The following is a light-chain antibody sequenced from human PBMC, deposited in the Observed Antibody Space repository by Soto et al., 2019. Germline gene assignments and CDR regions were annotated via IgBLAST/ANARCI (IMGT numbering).Light chain of an antibody. Sequence: QSVLTQPPSVSGTPGQRVIISCSGSRSNIGSNSVNWYQQLPGTAPKLLIYINDQRPSGVPDRXXXXXXXTSVSLAISGLXSEDEADYYCASWDDRLKGYVFGTGTKVTAL. J-gene: IGLJ1*01. V-gene: IGLV1-44*01. CDR3: ASWDDRLKGYV. CDR2: IND. CDR1: RSNIGSNS.